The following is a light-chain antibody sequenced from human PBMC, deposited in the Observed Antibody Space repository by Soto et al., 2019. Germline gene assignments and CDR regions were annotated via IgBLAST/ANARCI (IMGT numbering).Light chain of an antibody. V-gene: IGLV2-23*03. CDR3: YSYAGSSTFNWV. Sequence: QSALTQPASVSGSPGQSITISCTGTSSDVGSYNFVSWYQQHPGKAPKLMIYEGSKRPSGVSNRFSGSKSGNTASLTLSGLQAEDEADYYCYSYAGSSTFNWVFGGGTKLTVL. CDR1: SSDVGSYNF. CDR2: EGS. J-gene: IGLJ3*02.